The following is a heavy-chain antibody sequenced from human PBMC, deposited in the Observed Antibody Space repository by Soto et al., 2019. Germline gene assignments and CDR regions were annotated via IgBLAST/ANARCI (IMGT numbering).Heavy chain of an antibody. CDR1: GFTFSSYA. J-gene: IGHJ6*02. CDR2: ISYDGSNK. Sequence: QVQLVESGGGVVQPGRSLRLSCAASGFTFSSYAMHWVRQAPGKGLEWVAVISYDGSNKYYADSVKGRFTISRDNSKNTLYLQMNSLRAEDTAVYYCGRDRRAGLYYYYGMDVWGQGTTVTVSS. CDR3: GRDRRAGLYYYYGMDV. V-gene: IGHV3-30-3*01.